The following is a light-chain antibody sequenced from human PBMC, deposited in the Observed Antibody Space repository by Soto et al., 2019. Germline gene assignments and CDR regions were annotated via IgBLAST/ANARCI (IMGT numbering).Light chain of an antibody. Sequence: SYELTQPPSVSVSPGQTASITCSGDKLGDKYACWYQQKPGQSPVLVIYQDSKRPSGIPERFSGSNSGNTATLTISGTQAEDEADYYCQSYDSSLSSHVVFGGGTKVTVL. CDR1: KLGDKY. J-gene: IGLJ2*01. V-gene: IGLV3-1*01. CDR3: QSYDSSLSSHVV. CDR2: QDS.